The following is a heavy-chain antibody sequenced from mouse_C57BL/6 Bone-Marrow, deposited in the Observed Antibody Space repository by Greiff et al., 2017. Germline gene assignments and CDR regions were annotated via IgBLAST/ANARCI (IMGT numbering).Heavy chain of an antibody. V-gene: IGHV1-81*01. J-gene: IGHJ2*01. Sequence: LVESGAELARPGASVKLSCKASGYTFTSYGISWVKQRTGQGLEWIGEIYPRSGNTYYNEKFKGKATLTADKSSSTAYMELRSLTSEDSAVYFCARKLGYYSNRFDDWGQGTTLTVSS. CDR3: ARKLGYYSNRFDD. CDR2: IYPRSGNT. D-gene: IGHD2-5*01. CDR1: GYTFTSYG.